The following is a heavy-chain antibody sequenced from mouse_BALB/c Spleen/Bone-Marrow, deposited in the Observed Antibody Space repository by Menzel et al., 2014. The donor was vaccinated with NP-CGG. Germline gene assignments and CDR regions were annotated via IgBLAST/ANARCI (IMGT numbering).Heavy chain of an antibody. CDR3: VKGVYGNPFAY. J-gene: IGHJ3*01. D-gene: IGHD2-1*01. CDR2: ISCYNGAT. V-gene: IGHV1S34*01. Sequence: LVKTGASVKISCKASGYSFTGYYMHWVKRSHGKSLEWIGYISCYNGATSYNQKFKGKATFTVDTSSSXAYMQFNSLTSEDSAVYYCVKGVYGNPFAYWGQGTLVTASA. CDR1: GYSFTGYY.